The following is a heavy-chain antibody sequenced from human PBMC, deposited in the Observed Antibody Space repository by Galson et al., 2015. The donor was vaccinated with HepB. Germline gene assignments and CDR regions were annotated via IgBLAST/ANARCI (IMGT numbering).Heavy chain of an antibody. CDR1: GYTFTSYG. V-gene: IGHV1-18*01. J-gene: IGHJ5*02. CDR2: ISAYNGNT. D-gene: IGHD3-10*01. CDR3: ARDLGSGSYYLSDWFDP. Sequence: QSGAEVKKPGASVKVSCKASGYTFTSYGISWVRQAPGQGLEWMGWISAYNGNTNYAQKLQGRVTMTTDTSTSTAYMELRSLRSDDTAVYYCARDLGSGSYYLSDWFDPWGQGTLVTVSS.